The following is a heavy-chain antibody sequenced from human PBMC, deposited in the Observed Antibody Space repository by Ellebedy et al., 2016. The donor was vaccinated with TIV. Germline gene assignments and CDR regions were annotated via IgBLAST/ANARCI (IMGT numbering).Heavy chain of an antibody. CDR3: ARTCSSTSCYLEGAFDI. J-gene: IGHJ3*02. CDR2: ISAYNGNT. CDR1: GYTFSSYG. V-gene: IGHV1-18*04. D-gene: IGHD2-2*01. Sequence: ASVKVSCKASGYTFSSYGISWVRQAPGQGLEWMGWISAYNGNTNYAQKLQGRVTMTTDTSTSTAYMELRSLRSDDTAVYYCARTCSSTSCYLEGAFDIWGQGTMVTVSS.